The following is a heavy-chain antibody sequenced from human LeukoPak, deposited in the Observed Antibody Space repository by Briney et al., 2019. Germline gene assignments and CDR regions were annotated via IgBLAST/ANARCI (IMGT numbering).Heavy chain of an antibody. CDR3: TTGLDTMIRGVLTPTDY. CDR2: IKSKTDGGTT. CDR1: GFTFSNAW. V-gene: IGHV3-15*07. J-gene: IGHJ4*02. D-gene: IGHD3-10*01. Sequence: GGSLRLSCAASGFTFSNAWMNWVRQTPGKGLEWVGRIKSKTDGGTTDYAAPIKGRFTISRDDSKNTLYLQMNSLKTEDTAVYYCTTGLDTMIRGVLTPTDYWAREPWSPSPQ.